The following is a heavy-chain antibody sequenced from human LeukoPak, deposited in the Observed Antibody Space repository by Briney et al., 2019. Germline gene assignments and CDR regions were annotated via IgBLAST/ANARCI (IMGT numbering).Heavy chain of an antibody. CDR1: GFTFSSYA. CDR3: AKHGLPLVVISAPLDY. CDR2: ISGNGGST. Sequence: GGSLRLSCAASGFTFSSYAMSWVRLAPGKGLEWVSSISGNGGSTYYADSVKGRFTISRDNSKNTLYLQMNSLRAEDTAVYYCAKHGLPLVVISAPLDYWGQGTLVTVSS. V-gene: IGHV3-23*01. J-gene: IGHJ4*02. D-gene: IGHD2-15*01.